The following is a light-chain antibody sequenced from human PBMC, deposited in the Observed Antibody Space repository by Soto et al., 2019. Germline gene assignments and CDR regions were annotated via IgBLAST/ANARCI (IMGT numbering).Light chain of an antibody. V-gene: IGKV3-11*01. Sequence: IVLTQSPATLSLSPGPRATLSCRASQSVKTFLVWYQHRPGQAPRVLIYDASHRASGIPARFSGSGSGTDFTLTISSLEPEDAALYYCQQRSNWPPITFGQGTRLEIK. CDR2: DAS. CDR1: QSVKTF. CDR3: QQRSNWPPIT. J-gene: IGKJ5*01.